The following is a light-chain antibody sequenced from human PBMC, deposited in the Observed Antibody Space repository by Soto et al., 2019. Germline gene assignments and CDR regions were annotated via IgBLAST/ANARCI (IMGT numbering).Light chain of an antibody. V-gene: IGKV3-15*01. Sequence: EIVLTQSPGTLSFSPGERATLSCRASQSVSSSYLAWYQQKPGQAPRLLFYGASTRATGLPARFSGTGSGTEFTLTINSLQAEDSAVYYCQQYYNWPRTFGQGTRL. CDR3: QQYYNWPRT. CDR2: GAS. J-gene: IGKJ5*01. CDR1: QSVSSSY.